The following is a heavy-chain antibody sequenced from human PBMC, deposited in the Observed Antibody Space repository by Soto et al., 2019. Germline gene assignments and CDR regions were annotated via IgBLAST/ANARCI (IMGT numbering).Heavy chain of an antibody. D-gene: IGHD3-16*01. J-gene: IGHJ4*02. CDR3: ARMRGLGEISPYLDY. CDR1: GGSISDYQ. Sequence: QVQLQESGPGLVKPWETLSLTCSISGGSISDYQWNWIRQPPGKGLEWIGYIYYSGRTNYNPSLKSRLTISLDTSTRQFSLRLRSVTAADTAVYYCARMRGLGEISPYLDYWGQGALFTVSS. V-gene: IGHV4-59*01. CDR2: IYYSGRT.